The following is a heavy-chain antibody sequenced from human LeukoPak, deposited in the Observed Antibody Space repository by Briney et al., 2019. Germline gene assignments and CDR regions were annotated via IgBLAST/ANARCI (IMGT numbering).Heavy chain of an antibody. CDR3: ARALDYYDSSGYYSYYYYMDV. CDR1: GYSISSGHY. CDR2: FYHSGTT. V-gene: IGHV4-38-2*02. J-gene: IGHJ6*03. Sequence: PSETLSLTXTVSGYSISSGHYWGWIRQPPGKGLEWIGSFYHSGTTYYNPSLKSRVTISVDTSKNQFSLKLSSVTAADTAVYYCARALDYYDSSGYYSYYYYMDVWGKGTTVTVSS. D-gene: IGHD3-22*01.